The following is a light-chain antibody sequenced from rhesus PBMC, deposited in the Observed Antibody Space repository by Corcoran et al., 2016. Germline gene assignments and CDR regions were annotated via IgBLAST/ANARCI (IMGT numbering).Light chain of an antibody. CDR3: CSYTTSSSYI. Sequence: QSAPTQPPSVSGSPGQSVTISCTGTSSDVGGYNYVSWYQQHPGKAPKLMIYDVSKRPSGVSDRFSGSKSGNTASLTISGLQAEDEAVYYCCSYTTSSSYIFGAGTRLTVL. V-gene: IGLV2S7*01. CDR2: DVS. J-gene: IGLJ1*01. CDR1: SSDVGGYNY.